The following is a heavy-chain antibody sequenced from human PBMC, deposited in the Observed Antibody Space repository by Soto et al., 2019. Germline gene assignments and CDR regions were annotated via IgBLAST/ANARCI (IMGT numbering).Heavy chain of an antibody. CDR2: IYPGDSDT. CDR1: GYSFTSYW. V-gene: IGHV5-51*01. CDR3: PRLFTTVTTYFDS. J-gene: IGHJ4*02. D-gene: IGHD4-17*01. Sequence: GEALKISCKGSGYSFTSYWIGWVREMPGKGLEWMRIIYPGDSDTRYSPSFQGQVTISAAKSISTAYLQWSSLKASDTAMYYCPRLFTTVTTYFDSWGQGTLVTVSS.